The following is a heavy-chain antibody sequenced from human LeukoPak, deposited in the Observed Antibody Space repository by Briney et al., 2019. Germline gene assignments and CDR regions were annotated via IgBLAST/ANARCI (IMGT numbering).Heavy chain of an antibody. Sequence: ASVKVSCKASGGTFSSYAISWVRQAPGQGLDWMGGIIPIFGTANYAQKFQGRVTITTDESTSTAYMELSSLRSEDTAVYYCARDRCSGGSCYDLSFDYWGQGTLVTVSS. D-gene: IGHD2-15*01. V-gene: IGHV1-69*05. CDR1: GGTFSSYA. J-gene: IGHJ4*02. CDR3: ARDRCSGGSCYDLSFDY. CDR2: IIPIFGTA.